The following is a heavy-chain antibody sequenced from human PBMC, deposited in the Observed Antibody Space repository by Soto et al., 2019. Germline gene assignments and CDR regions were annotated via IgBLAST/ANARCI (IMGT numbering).Heavy chain of an antibody. CDR3: ARMKLARLDH. Sequence: QVVLLQSGTEVKRPGSSVKVSCKASGVPFNSYGFAWVRQAPGRGLEWVGRINPASQVRNYAQSLQGRVTITADTSTTTGYMEVSGLTADDTAVYYCARMKLARLDHWGQGTLVTVSS. CDR2: INPASQVR. CDR1: GVPFNSYG. V-gene: IGHV1-69*09. J-gene: IGHJ4*02.